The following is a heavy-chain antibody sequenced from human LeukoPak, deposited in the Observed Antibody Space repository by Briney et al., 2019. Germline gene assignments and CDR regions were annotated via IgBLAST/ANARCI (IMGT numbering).Heavy chain of an antibody. CDR1: GLTFKFAW. Sequence: GGSLRLSCAVSGLTFKFAWMSWVRQAPGKGLEWVANIKQDGSEKYYVDSVKGRFTISRDNAKNSLYLQMNSLRAEDTALYYCARLEDYDILTGFDYWGQGTLVTVSS. CDR3: ARLEDYDILTGFDY. CDR2: IKQDGSEK. J-gene: IGHJ4*02. D-gene: IGHD3-9*01. V-gene: IGHV3-7*01.